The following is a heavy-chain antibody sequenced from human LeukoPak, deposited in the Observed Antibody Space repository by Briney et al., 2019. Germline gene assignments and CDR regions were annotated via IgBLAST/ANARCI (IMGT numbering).Heavy chain of an antibody. V-gene: IGHV3-23*01. J-gene: IGHJ3*02. CDR3: ARDPNGDYIGAFDM. D-gene: IGHD4-17*01. Sequence: PGGSLRLSCTASGFTFSAYAMMWVRHAPGKGPEWVSAIRGGGGSAFYADSVKGRFTISRDNSKYTLFLQMNSLRAEDTAVYYCARDPNGDYIGAFDMWGPGTMVTVSS. CDR1: GFTFSAYA. CDR2: IRGGGGSA.